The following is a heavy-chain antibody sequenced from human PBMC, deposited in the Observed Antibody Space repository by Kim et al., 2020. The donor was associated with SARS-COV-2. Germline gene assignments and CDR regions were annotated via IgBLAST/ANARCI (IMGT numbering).Heavy chain of an antibody. D-gene: IGHD1-26*01. V-gene: IGHV1-69*02. CDR2: IIPILGIA. J-gene: IGHJ6*02. Sequence: SVKVSCKASGGTFSSYTISWVRQAPGQGLEWMGRIIPILGIANYAQKFQDRVTITADKSTSTAYMELSSLRSEDTAVYYCATPFIPLVVGGYYGMDVWGQGTTVTVSS. CDR3: ATPFIPLVVGGYYGMDV. CDR1: GGTFSSYT.